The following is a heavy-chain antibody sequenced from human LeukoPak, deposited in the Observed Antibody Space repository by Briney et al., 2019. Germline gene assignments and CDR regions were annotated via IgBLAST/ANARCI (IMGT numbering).Heavy chain of an antibody. Sequence: GESLKISCAASGFTFSSYGMHWVRQAPGKGLEWVAIMSYDGSNKYYADSVKGRFTISRDNSKNTLYLQMNSLRAEDTAVYYCAKAFSGWTFDYWDQGTLVTVSS. CDR2: MSYDGSNK. CDR3: AKAFSGWTFDY. D-gene: IGHD6-19*01. CDR1: GFTFSSYG. J-gene: IGHJ4*02. V-gene: IGHV3-30*18.